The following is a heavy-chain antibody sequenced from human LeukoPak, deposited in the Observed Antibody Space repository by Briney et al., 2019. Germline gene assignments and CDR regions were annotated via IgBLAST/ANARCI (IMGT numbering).Heavy chain of an antibody. CDR3: VAIPNTGPFPDLVDP. V-gene: IGHV3-21*01. J-gene: IGHJ5*02. CDR2: IGTTSSSI. D-gene: IGHD1-14*01. Sequence: GGSLRLSCAASGFTFSTYTMNWIRQAPGKGLEWVSSIGTTSSSIYYADSVRGRFTVSRDNARNSLVLQMNSLRAEDTAVSYCVAIPNTGPFPDLVDPWGQGTLVTVSS. CDR1: GFTFSTYT.